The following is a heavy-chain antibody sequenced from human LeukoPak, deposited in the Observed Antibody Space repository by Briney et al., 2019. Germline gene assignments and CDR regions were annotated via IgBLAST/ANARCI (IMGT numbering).Heavy chain of an antibody. CDR3: ATGGVDYGAPGSFDI. V-gene: IGHV4-39*07. CDR1: GGSISSSTSFY. Sequence: SETLSLTCTVSGGSISSSTSFYWGWIRQPPGKGLEWIGNVYSGGTTYYNPSLESRVTMSVDTSKNQFSLKLSSVTAADTAVYYCATGGVDYGAPGSFDIWGQGTMVTVSS. D-gene: IGHD4-17*01. J-gene: IGHJ3*02. CDR2: VYSGGTT.